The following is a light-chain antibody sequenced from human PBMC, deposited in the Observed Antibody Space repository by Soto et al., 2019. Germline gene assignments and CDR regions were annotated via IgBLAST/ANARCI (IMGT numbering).Light chain of an antibody. Sequence: QSALTQPPSVSGSPGQSVTISCTGTSSDIGSYNRVSWYQQPPGTAPKLMIYEVSNRPSGVPDRFSGSKSGNTASLTISGLQAYDEADYCCSSYTTSITVVFGGGTKLTVL. J-gene: IGLJ2*01. CDR2: EVS. CDR1: SSDIGSYNR. V-gene: IGLV2-18*02. CDR3: SSYTTSITVV.